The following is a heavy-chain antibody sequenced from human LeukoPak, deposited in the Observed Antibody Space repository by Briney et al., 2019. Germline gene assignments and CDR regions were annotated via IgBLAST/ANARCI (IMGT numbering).Heavy chain of an antibody. D-gene: IGHD3-10*01. Sequence: GGSLRLSCAASGFTFSSYSMNWVRQAPGKGLEWVSYISSSSSTIYYADSVKGRFTISRDNAKNSLYLQMNSLRAEDTAVYYCATCYYNPHYWGQGTLVTVSS. CDR1: GFTFSSYS. J-gene: IGHJ4*02. CDR2: ISSSSSTI. V-gene: IGHV3-48*01. CDR3: ATCYYNPHY.